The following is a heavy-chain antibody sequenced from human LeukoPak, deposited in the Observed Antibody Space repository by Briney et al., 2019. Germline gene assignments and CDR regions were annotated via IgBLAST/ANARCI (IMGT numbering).Heavy chain of an antibody. V-gene: IGHV3-30-3*01. D-gene: IGHD3-10*01. J-gene: IGHJ4*02. CDR3: ARRYGSGTYTLDF. Sequence: PGGSLRLSCAASGFTFSNAWMSWVRQAPGKGLEWVAVISYDGSNKYYADSVKGRFTISRDNSRNTLYLQMNSLRADDTAVYYCARRYGSGTYTLDFWGQGTLVTVSS. CDR2: ISYDGSNK. CDR1: GFTFSNAW.